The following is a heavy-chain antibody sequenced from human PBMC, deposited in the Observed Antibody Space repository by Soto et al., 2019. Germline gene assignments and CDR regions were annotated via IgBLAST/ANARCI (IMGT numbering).Heavy chain of an antibody. V-gene: IGHV3-23*01. J-gene: IGHJ6*02. CDR1: GFTFSSYA. Sequence: EVQLLESGGGLVQPGGSLRLSCAASGFTFSSYAMSWVRQAPGKGLEWVSAISGSGGSTYYADSVKGRFTISRDNSKNKLYLQMNSMRAEDTAVYYCEKGENPFGVVIDYYYYYGMDVWGQGTTVTVSS. CDR3: EKGENPFGVVIDYYYYYGMDV. D-gene: IGHD3-3*01. CDR2: ISGSGGST.